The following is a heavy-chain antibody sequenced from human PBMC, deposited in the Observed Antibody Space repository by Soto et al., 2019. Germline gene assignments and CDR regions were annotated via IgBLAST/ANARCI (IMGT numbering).Heavy chain of an antibody. J-gene: IGHJ4*02. CDR3: AAGYSYGYWHY. Sequence: VGSLRLSCAASGFTFSSYAMSWVRQAPGKGLEWVSAISGSGGSTYYADSVKGRFTISRDNSKNTLYLQMNSLRAEDTAVYYCAAGYSYGYWHYWGQGTLVTVSS. V-gene: IGHV3-23*01. D-gene: IGHD5-18*01. CDR1: GFTFSSYA. CDR2: ISGSGGST.